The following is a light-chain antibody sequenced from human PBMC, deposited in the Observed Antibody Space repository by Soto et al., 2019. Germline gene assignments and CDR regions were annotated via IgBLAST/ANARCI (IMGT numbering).Light chain of an antibody. J-gene: IGKJ5*01. CDR1: QSISSY. CDR2: AAS. CDR3: QQSYSTPIT. V-gene: IGKV1-39*01. Sequence: DIQMTQSPSSLSASVGDRVTITCRASQSISSYLNWYQQKPGKAPKLLIYAASSLQSGVPSRFSGCGSGTDFTLTISSLQPEDFATYSCQQSYSTPITFGQGTRLEIK.